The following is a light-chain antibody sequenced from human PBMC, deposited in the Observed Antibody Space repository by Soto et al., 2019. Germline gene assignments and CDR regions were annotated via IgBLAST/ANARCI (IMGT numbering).Light chain of an antibody. CDR3: QQYSSAPRT. J-gene: IGKJ1*01. V-gene: IGKV3-20*01. CDR1: QRISSNY. Sequence: ENVLTQSPGTLSLSPGEGATLSCRASQRISSNYLAWYHQRPGQAPRLLIYDASSRATDIPDRFRGSGSGRDFVLNISRLERGDSGVYYCQQYSSAPRTFGQGTKVEIQ. CDR2: DAS.